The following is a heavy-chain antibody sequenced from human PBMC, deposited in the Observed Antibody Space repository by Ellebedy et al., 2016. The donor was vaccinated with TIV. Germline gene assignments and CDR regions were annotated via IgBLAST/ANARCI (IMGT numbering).Heavy chain of an antibody. Sequence: ASVKVSXXASGHTFTGYYMHWVRQAPGQELEWMGWINPNSGGTNYAQKFQGWVTMTRDTSISTAYMELSRLRSDDTAVYYCAREGPGGLQFDYWGQGTLVTVSS. CDR2: INPNSGGT. CDR1: GHTFTGYY. CDR3: AREGPGGLQFDY. D-gene: IGHD5-24*01. V-gene: IGHV1-2*04. J-gene: IGHJ4*02.